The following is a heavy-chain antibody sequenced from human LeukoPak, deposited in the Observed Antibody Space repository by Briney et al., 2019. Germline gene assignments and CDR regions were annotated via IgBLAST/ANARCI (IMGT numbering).Heavy chain of an antibody. D-gene: IGHD2-2*01. CDR2: IYSGGST. J-gene: IGHJ3*02. V-gene: IGHV3-66*01. Sequence: GGSLRLSCAASGFTVSSNYMSWVRQAPGKGLEWVSVIYSGGSTYYADSVKGRFTISRDNSKNTLYLQMNSLRAEDMAVYYCARESIVVVPTTMDDASDIWGQGTMVTVSS. CDR1: GFTVSSNY. CDR3: ARESIVVVPTTMDDASDI.